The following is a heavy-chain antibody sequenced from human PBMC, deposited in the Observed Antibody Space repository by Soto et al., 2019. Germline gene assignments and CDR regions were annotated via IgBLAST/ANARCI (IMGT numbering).Heavy chain of an antibody. J-gene: IGHJ2*01. CDR1: GFTFSNAW. CDR3: TTAPLISSGWYLGWYFDL. CDR2: IKSKTDGGTT. Sequence: EVQLVESGGGLVKPGGSLRLSCAASGFTFSNAWMSWVRQAPGKGLEWVGRIKSKTDGGTTDYAAPVKGRFTISRDDSKNTLYLQMNSLKTEDTAVYYCTTAPLISSGWYLGWYFDLWGRGTLVTVSS. V-gene: IGHV3-15*01. D-gene: IGHD6-19*01.